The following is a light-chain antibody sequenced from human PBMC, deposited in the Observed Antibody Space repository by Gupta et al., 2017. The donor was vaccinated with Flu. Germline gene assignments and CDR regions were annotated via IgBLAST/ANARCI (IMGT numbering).Light chain of an antibody. J-gene: IGLJ3*02. Sequence: QSVLTQPPSVSGAPGQSVTISRTVRSSKLGADFDVHWYQQLPGAAPKLLIYGNANRPSGVPDRFSGSKSGTSASLAITGLQAEDEADYYCQSFDSSLSGSVFGGGTKLTVL. CDR1: SSKLGADFD. CDR3: QSFDSSLSGSV. V-gene: IGLV1-40*01. CDR2: GNA.